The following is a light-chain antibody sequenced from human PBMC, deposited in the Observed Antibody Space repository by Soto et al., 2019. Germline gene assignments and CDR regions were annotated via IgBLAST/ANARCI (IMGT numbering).Light chain of an antibody. CDR1: QSISSW. CDR2: AAS. CDR3: QQYDSYYLT. Sequence: DIQMTQSPSTLSASIGDRVTITCRASQSISSWLAWYQQKPGKAPKLLIYAASKLESGVPSRFRDSGSGTDFSLAISSLKPDDCATDVSQQYDSYYLTFGQGTKVAIK. V-gene: IGKV1-5*01. J-gene: IGKJ1*01.